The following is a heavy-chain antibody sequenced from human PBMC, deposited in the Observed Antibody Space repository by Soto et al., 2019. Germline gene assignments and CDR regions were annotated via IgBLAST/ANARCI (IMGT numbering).Heavy chain of an antibody. CDR2: IYYSGST. CDR3: ARETRPYDFWSGYYQGGGMDV. V-gene: IGHV4-59*01. Sequence: SETLSLTCTVSGGSISSYYWSWIWQPPGKGLEWIGYIYYSGSTNYNPSLKSRVTISVDTSKNQFSLKLSSVTAADTAVYYCARETRPYDFWSGYYQGGGMDVWGQGTTVTVSS. CDR1: GGSISSYY. D-gene: IGHD3-3*01. J-gene: IGHJ6*02.